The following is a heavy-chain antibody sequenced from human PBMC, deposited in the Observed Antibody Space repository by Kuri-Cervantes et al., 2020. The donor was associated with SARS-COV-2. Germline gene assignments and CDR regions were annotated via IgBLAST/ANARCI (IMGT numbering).Heavy chain of an antibody. CDR1: GVSVRDSRYF. V-gene: IGHV4-39*07. CDR3: AGHVSGLYDYVWGSAEIDY. Sequence: SETLSLTCAVSGVSVRDSRYFWGWIRQAPGKGLEWIGSIYYVVSTTYNPLLRSRVSISLDASRNQISLKLVSVAAADTAVYYCAGHVSGLYDYVWGSAEIDYWGQGTLVTVSS. CDR2: IYYVVST. D-gene: IGHD3-16*01. J-gene: IGHJ4*02.